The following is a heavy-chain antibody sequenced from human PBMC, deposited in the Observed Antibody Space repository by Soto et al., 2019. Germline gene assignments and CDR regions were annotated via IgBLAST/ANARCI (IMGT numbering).Heavy chain of an antibody. CDR3: ARDKIEQWLVPHEGHNWFDP. CDR1: GFTFSSYG. D-gene: IGHD6-19*01. J-gene: IGHJ5*02. Sequence: PGGSLRLSCAASGFTFSSYGMHWVRQAPGKGLEWVAVIRYDGSNKYYADSVKGRFTISRDNSKNTLYLQMNSLRAEDTAVYYCARDKIEQWLVPHEGHNWFDPWGQGTLVTVSS. CDR2: IRYDGSNK. V-gene: IGHV3-33*01.